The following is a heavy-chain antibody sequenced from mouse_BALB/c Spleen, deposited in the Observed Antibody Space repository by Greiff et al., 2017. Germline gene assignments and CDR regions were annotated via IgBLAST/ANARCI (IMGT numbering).Heavy chain of an antibody. CDR2: ISYSGST. CDR1: GYSITSDYA. D-gene: IGHD1-2*01. CDR3: ASPLLRLQAMDY. J-gene: IGHJ4*01. Sequence: EVKLMESGPGLVKPSQSLSLTCTVTGYSITSDYAWNWIRQFPGNKLEWMGYISYSGSTSYNPSLKSRISITRDTSKNQFFLQLNSVTTEDTATYYCASPLLRLQAMDYWGQGTSVTVSS. V-gene: IGHV3-2*02.